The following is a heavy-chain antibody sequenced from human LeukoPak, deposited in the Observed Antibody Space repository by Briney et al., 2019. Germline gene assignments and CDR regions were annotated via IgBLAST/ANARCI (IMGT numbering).Heavy chain of an antibody. Sequence: GGSLRLSCAASGFTFSSYGMHWVRQAPGKGLEWVAVIWYGGSNKYYADSVKGRFTISRDNSKNTLYLQMNSLRAEDTAVYYCARDQRGDDFWSGYWGWYFDYWGQGTLVTVSS. CDR1: GFTFSSYG. D-gene: IGHD3-3*01. CDR2: IWYGGSNK. V-gene: IGHV3-33*01. CDR3: ARDQRGDDFWSGYWGWYFDY. J-gene: IGHJ4*02.